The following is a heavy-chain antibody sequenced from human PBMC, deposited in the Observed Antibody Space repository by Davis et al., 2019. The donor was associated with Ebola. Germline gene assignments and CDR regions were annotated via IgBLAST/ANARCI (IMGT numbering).Heavy chain of an antibody. CDR1: GFTFSSYW. V-gene: IGHV3-74*01. CDR2: INSDGTIT. CDR3: TTLAVAGIFH. D-gene: IGHD6-19*01. Sequence: PGGSLRLSCAASGFTFSSYWMHWVRQAPGKGLVWVSHINSDGTITNYADSVKGRFTISRDNAKNTLYLQMNSLKTEDTAVYYCTTLAVAGIFHWGQGTLVTVSS. J-gene: IGHJ4*02.